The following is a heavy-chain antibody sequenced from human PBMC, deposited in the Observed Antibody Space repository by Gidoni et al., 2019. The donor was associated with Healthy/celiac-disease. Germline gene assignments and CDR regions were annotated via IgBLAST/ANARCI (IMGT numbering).Heavy chain of an antibody. CDR3: ARHPLLGQLVRGNYGMDV. CDR2: IYYSGST. D-gene: IGHD6-6*01. CDR1: GGSISSYY. J-gene: IGHJ6*02. Sequence: QVQLQESGPGLVKPSETLSLTCTVSGGSISSYYWSWIRQPPGKGLEWIGYIYYSGSTNYNPSLKSRVTISVDTSKNQFSLKLSSVTAADTAVYYCARHPLLGQLVRGNYGMDVWGQGTTVTVSS. V-gene: IGHV4-59*08.